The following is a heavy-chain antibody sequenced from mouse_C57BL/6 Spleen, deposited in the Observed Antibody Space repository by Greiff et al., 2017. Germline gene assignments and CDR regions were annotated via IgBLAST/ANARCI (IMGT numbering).Heavy chain of an antibody. CDR1: GFTFSDYY. Sequence: EVKLMESGGGLVQPGGSLKLSCAASGFTFSDYYMYWVRQTPEKRLEWVAYISNGGGSTYYPDTVKGRFTIARDNAKNTLYLQMSRLKSEDTAMYYCAAGSNYEGYAMDYWGQGTSVTVSS. J-gene: IGHJ4*01. D-gene: IGHD2-5*01. CDR2: ISNGGGST. V-gene: IGHV5-12*01. CDR3: AAGSNYEGYAMDY.